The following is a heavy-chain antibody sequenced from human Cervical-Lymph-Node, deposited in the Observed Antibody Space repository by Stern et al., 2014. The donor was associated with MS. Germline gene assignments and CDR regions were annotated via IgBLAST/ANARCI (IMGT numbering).Heavy chain of an antibody. Sequence: EVQLEESGAEVKKPGESLKISCKGSGYTFTNNWIAWVRQMPGKGLEWMGIIYPDDSDIRYSPSLQGQVTISADKSISTASLPWSSLKAADSAVYYWARPPPRRKWDDPNYGMDVWGQGTTVTVSS. D-gene: IGHD1-1*01. CDR2: IYPDDSDI. CDR3: ARPPPRRKWDDPNYGMDV. CDR1: GYTFTNNW. V-gene: IGHV5-51*03. J-gene: IGHJ6*02.